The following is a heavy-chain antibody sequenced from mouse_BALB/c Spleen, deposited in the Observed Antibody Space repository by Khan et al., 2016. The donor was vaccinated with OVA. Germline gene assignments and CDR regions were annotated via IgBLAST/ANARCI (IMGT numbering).Heavy chain of an antibody. V-gene: IGHV1S136*01. D-gene: IGHD2-14*01. Sequence: EVQLQESGPELVKPGASVKMSCKTSGYTFTSYVIHWVKQKPGQGLEWIGYIYPYNDDTKSNEKFKGKATLTSDKSSSTAYMELRSLTSEDSAVYYCARNYRYDVYFDYWGQGTTLTVSS. CDR2: IYPYNDDT. CDR1: GYTFTSYV. CDR3: ARNYRYDVYFDY. J-gene: IGHJ2*01.